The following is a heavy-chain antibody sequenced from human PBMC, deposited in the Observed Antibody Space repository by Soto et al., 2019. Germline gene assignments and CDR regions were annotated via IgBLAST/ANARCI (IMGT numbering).Heavy chain of an antibody. CDR1: GGSISSGSYY. D-gene: IGHD4-17*01. V-gene: IGHV4-30-4*08. CDR2: IYYSGST. J-gene: IGHJ6*02. Sequence: PSETLSLTCTVSGGSISSGSYYWSWIRQPPGKGLEWIGYIYYSGSTYYNPSLKSRVTISVDTSKNQFSLKLSSVTAADTAVYYCARDYGPTQYGMDVWGQGTTVTVSS. CDR3: ARDYGPTQYGMDV.